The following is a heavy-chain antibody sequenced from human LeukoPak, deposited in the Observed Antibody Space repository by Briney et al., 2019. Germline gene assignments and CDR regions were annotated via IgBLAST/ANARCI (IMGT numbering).Heavy chain of an antibody. CDR2: INLNSGDT. CDR1: GYTFTAYY. Sequence: GASVKVSCKASGYTFTAYYMHWVRQAPGQGLEWMGWINLNSGDTNYAQKFQGRVTMTRDTSISTAYMELSRLRSDDTAVYYCARGPYCSGGSCYPNYYYYYMDVWGKGTTVTVSS. CDR3: ARGPYCSGGSCYPNYYYYYMDV. V-gene: IGHV1-2*02. J-gene: IGHJ6*03. D-gene: IGHD2-15*01.